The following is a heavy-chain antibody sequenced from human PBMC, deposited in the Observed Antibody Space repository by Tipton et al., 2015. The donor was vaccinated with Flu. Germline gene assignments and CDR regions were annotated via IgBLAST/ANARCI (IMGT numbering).Heavy chain of an antibody. CDR3: ARDLRGYRGYTGGDAFDV. CDR2: IFTIGGT. Sequence: TLSLTCTVSGGSISSYYWSWIRQPAGKGLEWIGRIFTIGGTNYNPSLQSRVTMSVDTSKNQFTLKLSSVTAAATAVYYCARDLRGYRGYTGGDAFDVWGQGTIVTVSS. CDR1: GGSISSYY. J-gene: IGHJ3*01. D-gene: IGHD5-12*01. V-gene: IGHV4-4*07.